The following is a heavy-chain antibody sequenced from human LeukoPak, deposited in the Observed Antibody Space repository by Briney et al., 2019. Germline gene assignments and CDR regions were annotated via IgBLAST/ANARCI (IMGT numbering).Heavy chain of an antibody. V-gene: IGHV3-53*01. CDR1: GFTVSSNY. CDR2: IYSGGST. D-gene: IGHD3-16*01. Sequence: PGGSLRLSCAASGFTVSSNYMSWVRQAPGKGLEWVSVIYSGGSTYYADSVKGRFTISRDNSKNTLYLQMNSLRAEDTAVYYCAKDLMSRNYYYYYMDVWGKGTTVTVSS. J-gene: IGHJ6*03. CDR3: AKDLMSRNYYYYYMDV.